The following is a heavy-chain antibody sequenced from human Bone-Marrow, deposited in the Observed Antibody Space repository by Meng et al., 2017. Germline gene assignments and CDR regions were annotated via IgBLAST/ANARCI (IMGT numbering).Heavy chain of an antibody. CDR1: GFTFDDYA. J-gene: IGHJ5*01. V-gene: IGHV3-9*01. CDR2: ISWNSGSI. Sequence: GGSLRLSCAASGFTFDDYAMHWVRQAPGKGLEWVSGISWNSGSIGYADSVKGRFTISRDNAKNTLYLQMNSLRAEDTALYYCAKGGNWLNSWGQGTLVTVSS. CDR3: AKGGNWLNS.